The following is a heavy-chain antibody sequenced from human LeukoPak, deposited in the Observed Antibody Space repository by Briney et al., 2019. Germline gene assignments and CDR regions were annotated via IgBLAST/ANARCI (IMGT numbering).Heavy chain of an antibody. CDR2: ISSGSNTI. V-gene: IGHV3-48*01. D-gene: IGHD6-13*01. Sequence: GGSLRLSCVASGFSFNSYSMNWVRQAPGKGLEWVSYISSGSNTIDYADSVKCRFTISRDNAKSSLYLRMNSLRAEDTAVYYCARDLSAPPHLVTYYYYMDVWGKGATVTVSS. CDR3: ARDLSAPPHLVTYYYYMDV. CDR1: GFSFNSYS. J-gene: IGHJ6*03.